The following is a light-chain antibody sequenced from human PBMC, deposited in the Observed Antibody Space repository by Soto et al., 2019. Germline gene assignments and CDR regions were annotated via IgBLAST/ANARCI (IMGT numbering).Light chain of an antibody. CDR2: EGS. V-gene: IGLV2-23*01. Sequence: QSVLTQPASVSGSPGQSITISCTGTSSDVGSYNLVSWYQQHPGKAPKLMIYEGSKRPSGVSNRFSGSKSGNTSSLTISGLHAEYEADYYCCSYAGSSTHVIFVGGTRLTV. CDR1: SSDVGSYNL. J-gene: IGLJ2*01. CDR3: CSYAGSSTHVI.